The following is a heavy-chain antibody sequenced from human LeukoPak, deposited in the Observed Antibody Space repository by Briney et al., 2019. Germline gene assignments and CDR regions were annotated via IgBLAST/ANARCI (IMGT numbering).Heavy chain of an antibody. J-gene: IGHJ4*02. CDR2: ISGSGGST. D-gene: IGHD1-26*01. CDR3: ASGGGSYLLSGFIDY. V-gene: IGHV3-23*01. CDR1: GFTFSSYA. Sequence: PGGSLRLSCAASGFTFSSYAMSWVRQAPGKGLEWVSAISGSGGSTYYADSVKGRFTISRDNSKNTLYLQMNSLRAEDTAVYYCASGGGSYLLSGFIDYWGQGTLVTVSS.